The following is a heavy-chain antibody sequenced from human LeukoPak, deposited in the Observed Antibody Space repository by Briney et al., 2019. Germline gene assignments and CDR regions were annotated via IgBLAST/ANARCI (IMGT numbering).Heavy chain of an antibody. CDR1: GFTFSNAW. Sequence: PGGSLRLSCAASGFTFSNAWMSWVRQAPGKGLEWVSAISGSGGSTYYADSVKGRFTISRDNSKNTLYLQMNSLRAEDTAVYYCAKDDDYGDYASDYWGQGTLVTVSS. CDR2: ISGSGGST. J-gene: IGHJ4*02. V-gene: IGHV3-23*01. CDR3: AKDDDYGDYASDY. D-gene: IGHD4-17*01.